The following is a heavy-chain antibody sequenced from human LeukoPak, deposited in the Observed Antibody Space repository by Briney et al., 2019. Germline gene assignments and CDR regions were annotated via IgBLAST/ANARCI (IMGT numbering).Heavy chain of an antibody. Sequence: SVTVSCKASGGTFSSYAISWVRQAPGQGLEWMGGIIPIFGTANYAQKFQGRVTITADESTSTAYMELSSLRSEDTAVYYCAREAYYYDSSEYAFDIWGQGTMVTVSS. V-gene: IGHV1-69*01. CDR2: IIPIFGTA. J-gene: IGHJ3*02. D-gene: IGHD3-22*01. CDR3: AREAYYYDSSEYAFDI. CDR1: GGTFSSYA.